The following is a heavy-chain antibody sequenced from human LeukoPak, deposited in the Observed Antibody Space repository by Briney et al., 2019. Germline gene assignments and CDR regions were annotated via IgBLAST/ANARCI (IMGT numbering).Heavy chain of an antibody. CDR1: GFTFDDYA. D-gene: IGHD2-15*01. J-gene: IGHJ4*02. Sequence: GGSLRLSCAASGFTFDDYAMHWVRQAPGKGLEWVSGISWNSGSIGYADSVKGRFTISRDNAKDSLYLQMNSLRAEDTALYYCAKDSSGEIDYWGQGTLVTVSS. CDR2: ISWNSGSI. V-gene: IGHV3-9*01. CDR3: AKDSSGEIDY.